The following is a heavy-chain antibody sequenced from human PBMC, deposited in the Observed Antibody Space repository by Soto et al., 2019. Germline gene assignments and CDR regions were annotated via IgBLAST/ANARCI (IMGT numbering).Heavy chain of an antibody. D-gene: IGHD2-15*01. CDR1: GFTFGDSY. CDR2: ISPGSRYP. CDR3: VRGGGGGRFDP. Sequence: VGSLRLSCAGSGFTFGDSYMSWIRQAPGKGLEWLSYISPGSRYPAYADSVKGRFTISRDNAKRSLYLQMMSLTAEDTAIYYCVRGGGGGRFDPWGQGTMVTVSS. V-gene: IGHV3-11*06. J-gene: IGHJ5*02.